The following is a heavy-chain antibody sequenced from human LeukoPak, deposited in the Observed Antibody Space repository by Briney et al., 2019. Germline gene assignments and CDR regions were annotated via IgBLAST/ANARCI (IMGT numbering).Heavy chain of an antibody. CDR1: GFTFSNSA. CDR3: AAELYSGTYGRCCSFAF. CDR2: IIVGSGRT. V-gene: IGHV1-58*01. J-gene: IGHJ4*02. D-gene: IGHD1-26*01. Sequence: AASVKVSCKASGFTFSNSAVQWVRQARGQRLEWIGWIIVGSGRTHCAQNLQERITITRDMSTNTAYMELSSLRSDDTAVYYCAAELYSGTYGRCCSFAFWGQGTQVTVSS.